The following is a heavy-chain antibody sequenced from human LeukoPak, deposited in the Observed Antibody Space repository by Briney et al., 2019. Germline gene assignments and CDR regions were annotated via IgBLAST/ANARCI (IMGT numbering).Heavy chain of an antibody. CDR1: GGSFSGYY. V-gene: IGHV4-34*01. J-gene: IGHJ1*01. CDR2: INHSGST. CDR3: ARHSSVGATLQH. D-gene: IGHD1-26*01. Sequence: SETLSLTCAVYGGSFSGYYWSWIRQPPGKGLEWIGEINHSGSTNYNPSLKSRVTISVDTSKNQFSLKLSSVTAADTAVYYCARHSSVGATLQHWGQGTLVTVSS.